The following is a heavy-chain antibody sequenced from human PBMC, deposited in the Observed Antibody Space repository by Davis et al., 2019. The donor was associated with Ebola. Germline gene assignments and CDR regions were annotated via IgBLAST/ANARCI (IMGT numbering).Heavy chain of an antibody. V-gene: IGHV3-23*01. J-gene: IGHJ5*02. CDR3: AKKKEYCSGATCYGQDAVENFFDT. Sequence: GESLKISCAVSGFTLSNYSMSWVRQAPGKGLEWVSAISSSGGSKNYADSVKGRFTISRDNSKNTLYLQMNSLRAEDTALYYCAKKKEYCSGATCYGQDAVENFFDTWGQGTLVTVSS. D-gene: IGHD2-15*01. CDR2: ISSSGGSK. CDR1: GFTLSNYS.